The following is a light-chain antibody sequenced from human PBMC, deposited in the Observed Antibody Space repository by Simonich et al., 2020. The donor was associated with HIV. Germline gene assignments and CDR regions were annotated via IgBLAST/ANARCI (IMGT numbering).Light chain of an antibody. CDR2: WAS. V-gene: IGKV4-1*01. CDR1: QSVLYSSNNKNY. CDR3: HQYSSTPQT. J-gene: IGKJ1*01. Sequence: DIVMTQSPDSLAVSLCERATINCKSSQSVLYSSNNKNYLAWYQQKPGQPPKLLIYWASTRESGVPDRFSGSGSGTDFTLTISSLQAEDVAVYYCHQYSSTPQTFGQGTKVEIK.